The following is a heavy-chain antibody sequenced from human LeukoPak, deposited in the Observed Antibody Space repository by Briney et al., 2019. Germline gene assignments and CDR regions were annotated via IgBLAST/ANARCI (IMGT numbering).Heavy chain of an antibody. Sequence: GGSLRLSCAASGFTFSDYYMSWIRQAPGKGLEWVSYIRSSSSYTNYADSVKGRFTISRDNAKNSLYLQVNSLRAEDTAVYYCARGYYDNSGYYFPFDYWGQGTLVTVSS. CDR3: ARGYYDNSGYYFPFDY. V-gene: IGHV3-11*06. CDR2: IRSSSSYT. J-gene: IGHJ4*02. D-gene: IGHD3-22*01. CDR1: GFTFSDYY.